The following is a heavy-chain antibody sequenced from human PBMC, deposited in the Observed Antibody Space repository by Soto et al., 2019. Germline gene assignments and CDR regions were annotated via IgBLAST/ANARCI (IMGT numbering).Heavy chain of an antibody. V-gene: IGHV3-11*01. J-gene: IGHJ6*02. CDR2: ISSSGSTI. CDR3: ARDLVVVAARVPYYYYYGMDV. Sequence: GGSLGLSCAASGFTFSDFYMSWVRQAPGKGLEWVSYISSSGSTIYYADSVKGRFTISRDNAKNSLYLQMNSLRAEDTAVYYCARDLVVVAARVPYYYYYGMDVWGQGTTVTVSS. D-gene: IGHD2-15*01. CDR1: GFTFSDFY.